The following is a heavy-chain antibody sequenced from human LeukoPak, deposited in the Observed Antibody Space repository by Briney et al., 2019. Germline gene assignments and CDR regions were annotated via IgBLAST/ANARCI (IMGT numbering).Heavy chain of an antibody. CDR3: ANEGVDGSRRWFDP. D-gene: IGHD2-15*01. CDR2: IYSGGST. V-gene: IGHV3-66*01. Sequence: GGSLRLSCAAFGFSVSNNYMSWASQAPGKWMEWVSVIYSGGSTFYADSVKGRFTISRDNSKNTLYLQLNSLRAEDTAVYYCANEGVDGSRRWFDPWGQGTLVTVSS. CDR1: GFSVSNNY. J-gene: IGHJ5*02.